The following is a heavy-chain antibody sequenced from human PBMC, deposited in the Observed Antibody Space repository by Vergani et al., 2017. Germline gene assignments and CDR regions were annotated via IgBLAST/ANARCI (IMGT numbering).Heavy chain of an antibody. Sequence: QVQLVQSGAEVKKPGSPVKVSCKASGGTFSSYTISWVRQAPGQGLEWMGRIIPILGIANYAQKFQGRVTITADKSTSTAYMELSSLRSEDTAVYYCARGDIVATPYYFDYWGQGTLVTVSS. V-gene: IGHV1-69*02. CDR2: IIPILGIA. D-gene: IGHD5-12*01. CDR3: ARGDIVATPYYFDY. CDR1: GGTFSSYT. J-gene: IGHJ4*02.